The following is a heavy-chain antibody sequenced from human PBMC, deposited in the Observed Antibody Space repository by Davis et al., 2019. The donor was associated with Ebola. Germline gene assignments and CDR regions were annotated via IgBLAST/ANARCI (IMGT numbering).Heavy chain of an antibody. Sequence: AASVKVSCKASGGTSNNYAMSWVRQAPGQGLEWMGGILPFFSTANYAQNFQGRLTITADESTSTAYMELSSLRSDDTALYFCARHIVGSTFFGYWGQGTLVTVSS. CDR2: ILPFFSTA. CDR1: GGTSNNYA. D-gene: IGHD1-26*01. CDR3: ARHIVGSTFFGY. V-gene: IGHV1-69*13. J-gene: IGHJ4*02.